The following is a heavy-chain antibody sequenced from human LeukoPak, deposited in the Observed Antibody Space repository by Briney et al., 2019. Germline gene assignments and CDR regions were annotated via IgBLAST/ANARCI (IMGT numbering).Heavy chain of an antibody. CDR3: ASSSSPRYYYYYYGMDV. Sequence: ASVKVSCKASGYTFTDYYMHWVRQAPGQGFEWMGWINPNSGGTDYAQRFQGRVTMTRDTSITTAYMELSGLRSDDTAVYYCASSSSPRYYYYYYGMDVWGQGTTVTVSS. V-gene: IGHV1-2*02. CDR2: INPNSGGT. CDR1: GYTFTDYY. J-gene: IGHJ6*02. D-gene: IGHD6-6*01.